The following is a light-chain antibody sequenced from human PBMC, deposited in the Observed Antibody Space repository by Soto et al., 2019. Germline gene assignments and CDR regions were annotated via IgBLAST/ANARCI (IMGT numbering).Light chain of an antibody. CDR1: QSVGSY. CDR3: QQYGRSLWT. Sequence: EIVLTQSPGTLSLSPGERATLSCRASQSVGSYLAWYQQKPCQAPRHLIYGASTRATCIPDRFSGSGSGTDFTFTISRLEPEYFAVYYCQQYGRSLWTFGQGTKVELK. J-gene: IGKJ1*01. V-gene: IGKV3-20*01. CDR2: GAS.